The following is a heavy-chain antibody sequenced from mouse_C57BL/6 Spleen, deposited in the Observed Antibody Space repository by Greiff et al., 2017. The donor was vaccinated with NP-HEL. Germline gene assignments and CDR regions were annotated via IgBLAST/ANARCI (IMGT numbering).Heavy chain of an antibody. CDR3: ARPLYGNDWYFDV. CDR1: GFTFSDYG. V-gene: IGHV5-17*01. CDR2: ISSGSSTI. Sequence: DVMLVESGGGLVKPGGSLKLSCAASGFTFSDYGMHWVRQAPEKGLEWVAYISSGSSTIYYADTVKGRFTISRDNAKNTLFLQMTSLRSEDTAMYYCARPLYGNDWYFDVWGTGTTVTVSS. J-gene: IGHJ1*03. D-gene: IGHD1-1*01.